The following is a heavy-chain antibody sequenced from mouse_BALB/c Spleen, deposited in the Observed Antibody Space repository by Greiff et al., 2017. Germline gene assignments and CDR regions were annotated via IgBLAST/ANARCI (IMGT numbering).Heavy chain of an antibody. V-gene: IGHV3-6*02. CDR1: GYSITSGYY. Sequence: DVKLQESGPGLVKPSQSLSLTCSVTGYSITSGYYWNWIRQFPGNKLEWMGYISYDGSNNYNPSLKNRISITRDTSKNQFFLKLNSVTTEDTATYYCARDLYWYFDVWGAGTTVTVSS. J-gene: IGHJ1*01. CDR2: ISYDGSN. CDR3: ARDLYWYFDV.